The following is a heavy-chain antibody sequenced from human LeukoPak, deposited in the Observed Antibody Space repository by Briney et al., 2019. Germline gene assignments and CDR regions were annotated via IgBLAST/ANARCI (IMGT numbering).Heavy chain of an antibody. J-gene: IGHJ4*02. CDR2: IYYSGST. Sequence: SETLSLTCTVSGGSISSYYWSRMRQPPGKGLEGIGYIYYSGSTNYNPSLESRVTISVDTSKTQFSLKLSSVTAADTAVYYCARAMSIAARLQTIFDYWGQGTLVTVSS. CDR3: ARAMSIAARLQTIFDY. V-gene: IGHV4-59*01. CDR1: GGSISSYY. D-gene: IGHD6-6*01.